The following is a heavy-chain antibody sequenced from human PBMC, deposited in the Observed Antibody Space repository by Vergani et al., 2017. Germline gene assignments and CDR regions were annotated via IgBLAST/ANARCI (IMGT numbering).Heavy chain of an antibody. CDR2: ISGSGGST. D-gene: IGHD1-26*01. Sequence: EVQLVESGGGLVKPGGSLRLSCAASGFTFSSYSMNWVRQAPGKGLEWVSAISGSGGSTYYADSVKGRFTISRDNSKNTLYLQMNSLRAEDTAVYYCAKDLLPRGGSHNWYFDLWGRGTLVTVSS. J-gene: IGHJ2*01. CDR3: AKDLLPRGGSHNWYFDL. V-gene: IGHV3-23*04. CDR1: GFTFSSYS.